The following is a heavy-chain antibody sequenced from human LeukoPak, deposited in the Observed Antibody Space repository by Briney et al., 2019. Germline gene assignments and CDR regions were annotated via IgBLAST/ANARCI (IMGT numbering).Heavy chain of an antibody. D-gene: IGHD4-17*01. CDR2: IYTSGST. Sequence: SETLSLTCTVSGGSISSGSYYWSWIRQPAGKGLEWIGRIYTSGSTNYNPSLKSRVTISVDTSKNQFSLKLSSVTAADTAVYYCARLPRDGYSLDYWGQGTLVTVSS. J-gene: IGHJ4*02. CDR3: ARLPRDGYSLDY. CDR1: GGSISSGSYY. V-gene: IGHV4-61*02.